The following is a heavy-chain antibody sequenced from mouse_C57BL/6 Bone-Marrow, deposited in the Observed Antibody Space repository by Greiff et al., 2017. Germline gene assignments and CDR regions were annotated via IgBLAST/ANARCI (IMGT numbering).Heavy chain of an antibody. CDR3: ARMGPYYSNYEDY. CDR2: IYPGDGDT. Sequence: VQGVESGPELVKPGASVKISCKASGYAFSSSWMNWVKQRPGKGLEWIGRIYPGDGDTNYNGKFKGKATLTADKSSSTAYMQLSSLTSEDSAVYFCARMGPYYSNYEDYWGQGTTLTVSS. J-gene: IGHJ2*01. CDR1: GYAFSSSW. D-gene: IGHD2-5*01. V-gene: IGHV1-82*01.